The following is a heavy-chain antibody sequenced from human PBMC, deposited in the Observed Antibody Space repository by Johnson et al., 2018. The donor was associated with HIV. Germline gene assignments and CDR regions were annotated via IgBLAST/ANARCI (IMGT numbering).Heavy chain of an antibody. V-gene: IGHV3-30*02. CDR1: GFTFSTFG. Sequence: QVQLVESGGGLVQPGGSLRLSCSASGFTFSTFGMHWVRQAPGKGLEWVAFIRYDGSDKYYGDSVKGRFTISRDNSKNTLYLQMNSLRAEDTAVYYCASTGSGSDDAFDIWGQGTVVTVS. CDR2: IRYDGSDK. J-gene: IGHJ3*02. D-gene: IGHD3-10*01. CDR3: ASTGSGSDDAFDI.